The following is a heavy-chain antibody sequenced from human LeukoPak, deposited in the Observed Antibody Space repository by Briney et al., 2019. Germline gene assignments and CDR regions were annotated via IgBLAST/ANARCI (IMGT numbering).Heavy chain of an antibody. J-gene: IGHJ4*02. CDR2: ISWNSGSI. Sequence: GGSLRLSCAASGFTFSSYAMSWVRQAPGKGLEWVSGISWNSGSIGYADSVKGRFTISRDNAKNSLYLQMNSLRAEDTALYYCAKGMGYDSSGYAFDYWGQGTLVTVSS. V-gene: IGHV3-9*01. D-gene: IGHD3-22*01. CDR1: GFTFSSYA. CDR3: AKGMGYDSSGYAFDY.